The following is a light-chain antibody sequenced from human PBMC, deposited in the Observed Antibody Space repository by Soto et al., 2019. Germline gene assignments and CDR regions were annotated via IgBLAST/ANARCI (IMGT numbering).Light chain of an antibody. V-gene: IGLV1-44*01. CDR1: SSDVGSNT. CDR3: AAWDDSLNGYDV. Sequence: QSVLTQPPSASGTPGPRVTISCSGSSSDVGSNTVNWSQQFPGTAPNLLIYSNNQRPSGVPDLFSGSKSGTSASLAISGLQSEDEADYYCAAWDDSLNGYDVFGTGTKVTVL. J-gene: IGLJ1*01. CDR2: SNN.